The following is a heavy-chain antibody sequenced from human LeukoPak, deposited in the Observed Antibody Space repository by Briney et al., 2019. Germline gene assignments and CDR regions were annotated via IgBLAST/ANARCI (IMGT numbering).Heavy chain of an antibody. CDR1: GYTFTGHY. V-gene: IGHV1-2*06. CDR2: INPNSGGT. CDR3: ARVSTLTGYYKGDY. Sequence: GASVKVSCKASGYTFTGHYMHWVRQAPGQGLEWMGRINPNSGGTNYAQKFQGRVTMTRDTSISTEYMELNRRRSDDTAVYYCARVSTLTGYYKGDYWGQGTLVTVSS. J-gene: IGHJ4*02. D-gene: IGHD3-9*01.